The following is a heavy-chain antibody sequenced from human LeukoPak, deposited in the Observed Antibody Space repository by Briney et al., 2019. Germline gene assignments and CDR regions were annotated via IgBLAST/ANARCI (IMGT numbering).Heavy chain of an antibody. J-gene: IGHJ4*02. CDR1: GFTFSSYA. CDR3: AKDRYYGSGSYFYFDY. D-gene: IGHD3-10*01. V-gene: IGHV3-23*01. CDR2: ISGSGGST. Sequence: PGGSLTLSCAASGFTFSSYAMSWVRQAPGKGLEWVSAISGSGGSTYYADSVKGRFTISRDNSKNTLYLQMNSLRAEDTAVYYCAKDRYYGSGSYFYFDYWGQGTLVTVSS.